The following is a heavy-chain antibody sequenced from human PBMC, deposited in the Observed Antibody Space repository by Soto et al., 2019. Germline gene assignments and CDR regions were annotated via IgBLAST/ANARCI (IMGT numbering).Heavy chain of an antibody. CDR3: ARDQISGGYSYGYSDY. CDR1: GFTFSSYA. J-gene: IGHJ4*02. Sequence: GGSLRLSCAASGFTFSSYAMSWVRQAPGRGLEWVSLISSSASRIYYADSVKGRFTISRDNAKNSLYLQMNSLRDEDTAVYYCARDQISGGYSYGYSDYWGQGTLVTVPS. D-gene: IGHD5-18*01. V-gene: IGHV3-48*02. CDR2: ISSSASRI.